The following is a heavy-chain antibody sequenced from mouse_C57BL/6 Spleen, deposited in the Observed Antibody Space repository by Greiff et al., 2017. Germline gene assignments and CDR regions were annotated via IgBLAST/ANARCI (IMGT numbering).Heavy chain of an antibody. J-gene: IGHJ1*03. CDR1: GYTFTDYE. CDR2: IDPGTGGT. D-gene: IGHD1-1*01. CDR3: TRADYGSRDGYFEV. Sequence: QVQLQQSGAELVKPGASVTLSCTASGYTFTDYEMHWVKQTPVHGLEWIGAIDPGTGGTAYNQKFKGKAILTADKSSSTAYMELRSLTSEDSAVYYCTRADYGSRDGYFEVWGKGTAVTVSS. V-gene: IGHV1-15*01.